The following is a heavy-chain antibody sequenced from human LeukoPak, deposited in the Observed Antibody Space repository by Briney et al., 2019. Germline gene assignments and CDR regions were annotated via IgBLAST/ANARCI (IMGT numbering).Heavy chain of an antibody. CDR1: GGSISSSSYY. CDR3: ATPRTDFWSGYYTLYAFDI. D-gene: IGHD3-3*01. Sequence: SETLSLTCTVSGGSISSSSYYWGWIRQPPGKGLEWIGSIYYSGSTYYNPPLKSRVTISVDTSKNQFSLKLSSVTAADTAVYYCATPRTDFWSGYYTLYAFDIWGQGTMVTVSS. J-gene: IGHJ3*02. CDR2: IYYSGST. V-gene: IGHV4-39*01.